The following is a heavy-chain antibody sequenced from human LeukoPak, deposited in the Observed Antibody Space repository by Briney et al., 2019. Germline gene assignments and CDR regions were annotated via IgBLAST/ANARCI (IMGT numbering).Heavy chain of an antibody. CDR1: GYTLTSYY. Sequence: GASVKVSCKASGYTLTSYYMHWVRQAPGQGLEWMGIINPSGGSTSYAQKFQGRVTMTTDTSTSTAYMKLRSLRSDDTAVYYCARDRVGATTHFDYWGQGTLVTVSS. CDR3: ARDRVGATTHFDY. CDR2: INPSGGST. J-gene: IGHJ4*02. D-gene: IGHD1-26*01. V-gene: IGHV1-46*01.